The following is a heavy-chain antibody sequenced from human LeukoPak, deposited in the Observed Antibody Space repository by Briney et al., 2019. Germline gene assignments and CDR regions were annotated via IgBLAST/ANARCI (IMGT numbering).Heavy chain of an antibody. Sequence: PSETLSLTCAVYGGSFSGYYWSWIRQPPGKGLEWIGEINHSGSTNYNPSLKSRVTISVDTSKNQFSLKLSSVTAADTAVYYCARGGLRYLDWFIGYWGQGTLVTVSS. V-gene: IGHV4-34*01. J-gene: IGHJ4*02. D-gene: IGHD3-9*01. CDR2: INHSGST. CDR1: GGSFSGYY. CDR3: ARGGLRYLDWFIGY.